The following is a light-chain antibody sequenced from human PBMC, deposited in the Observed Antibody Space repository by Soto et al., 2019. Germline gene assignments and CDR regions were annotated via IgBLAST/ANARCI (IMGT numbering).Light chain of an antibody. CDR1: MSNIGSNA. V-gene: IGLV1-44*01. CDR3: ATGDAGRNGWV. Sequence: QSVVTQPASASGTPGQRFTISCSGRMSNIGSNAVNWYQQFPGMAPKELIYNNNERPSGGPDRFSGSKSGTTASLAISGLHSEDDADDYCATGDAGRNGWVFGGGTKLTGL. J-gene: IGLJ3*02. CDR2: NNN.